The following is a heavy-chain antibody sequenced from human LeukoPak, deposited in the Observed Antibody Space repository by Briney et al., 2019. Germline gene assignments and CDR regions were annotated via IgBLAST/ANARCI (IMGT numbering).Heavy chain of an antibody. V-gene: IGHV4-61*02. CDR1: GGSISSGSYY. D-gene: IGHD5-18*01. J-gene: IGHJ4*02. Sequence: SETLSLTCTVSGGSISSGSYYWSWIRQPAGKGLEWIGRIYTSGSTNYNPSLKSRVTISVDTSKNQFSLKLSSVTAADTAVYYCARRGYSYGGRYFDYWGQGTLVTVSS. CDR3: ARRGYSYGGRYFDY. CDR2: IYTSGST.